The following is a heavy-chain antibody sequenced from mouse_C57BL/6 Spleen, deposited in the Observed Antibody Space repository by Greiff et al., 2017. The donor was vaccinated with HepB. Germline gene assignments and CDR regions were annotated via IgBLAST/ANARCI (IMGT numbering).Heavy chain of an antibody. D-gene: IGHD1-1*01. V-gene: IGHV1-18*01. CDR3: ASSYYYGSSPWFAY. CDR2: INPNNGGT. Sequence: EVQLQQSGPELVKPGASVKIPCKASGYTFTDYNMDWVKQSHGKSLEWIGDINPNNGGTIYNQKFKGKATLTVDKSSSTAYMELRSLTSEDTAVYYCASSYYYGSSPWFAYWGQGTLVTVSA. J-gene: IGHJ3*01. CDR1: GYTFTDYN.